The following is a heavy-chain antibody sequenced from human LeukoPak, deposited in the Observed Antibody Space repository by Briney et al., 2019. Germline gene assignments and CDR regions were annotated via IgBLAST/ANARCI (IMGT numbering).Heavy chain of an antibody. CDR3: ARRAHYYDSSGYTLFDY. CDR2: TYPGDSDT. D-gene: IGHD3-22*01. V-gene: IGHV5-51*01. Sequence: GESLKISCKDSGYSFTSYWIGWVRQMPGKGLEWMGITYPGDSDTRYSPSFQGQVTISADKSISTAYLQWSSLKASDTAMYYCARRAHYYDSSGYTLFDYWGQGTLVTVSS. CDR1: GYSFTSYW. J-gene: IGHJ4*02.